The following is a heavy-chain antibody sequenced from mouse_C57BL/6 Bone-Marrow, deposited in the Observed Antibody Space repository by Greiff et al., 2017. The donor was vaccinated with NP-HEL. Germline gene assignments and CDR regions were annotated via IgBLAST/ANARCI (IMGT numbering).Heavy chain of an antibody. J-gene: IGHJ1*03. CDR3: ARGGYYYGSSYYWYFDV. V-gene: IGHV5-17*01. CDR1: GFTFSDYG. D-gene: IGHD1-1*01. Sequence: EVNLVESGGGLVKPGGSLKLSCAASGFTFSDYGMHWVRQAPEKGLEWVAYISSGSSTIYYADTVKGRFTISRDNAKNTLFLQMTSLRSEDTAMYYCARGGYYYGSSYYWYFDVWGTGTTVTVSS. CDR2: ISSGSSTI.